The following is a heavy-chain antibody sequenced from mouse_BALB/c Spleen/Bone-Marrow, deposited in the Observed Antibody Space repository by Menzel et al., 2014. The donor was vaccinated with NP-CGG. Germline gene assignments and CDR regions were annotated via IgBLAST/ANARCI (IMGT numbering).Heavy chain of an antibody. J-gene: IGHJ4*01. CDR1: GFNIKDYY. V-gene: IGHV14-4*02. CDR2: IDPENGDT. Sequence: EVKLVESGAELVRSGASVKLSCTASGFNIKDYYMHWVKQRPEQGLEWIGWIDPENGDTEYAPKLQGKATMTADTSSNTAYLQLSSLTSEDTAVYYCNARYYYAMDYWGQGTSVTVSS. CDR3: NARYYYAMDY.